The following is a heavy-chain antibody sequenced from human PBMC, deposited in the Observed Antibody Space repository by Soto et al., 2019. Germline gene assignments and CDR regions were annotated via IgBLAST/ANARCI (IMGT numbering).Heavy chain of an antibody. J-gene: IGHJ6*02. Sequence: PGGSLRLSCTASGFTFGDYSMSWFRQAPGKGLEWVSFIENRIDDGATMYAASVKGRFTISRDNSKSITYLQMDSLKTEDTAVYYCCRDWASPSEYYYGMDVWGQGTTVTVSS. D-gene: IGHD2-2*01. CDR1: GFTFGDYS. CDR2: IENRIDDGAT. CDR3: CRDWASPSEYYYGMDV. V-gene: IGHV3-49*03.